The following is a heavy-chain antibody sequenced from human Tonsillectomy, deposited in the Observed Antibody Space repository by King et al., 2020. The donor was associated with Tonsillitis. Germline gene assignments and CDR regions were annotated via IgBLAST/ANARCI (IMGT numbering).Heavy chain of an antibody. CDR2: INPSGGST. V-gene: IGHV1-46*03. D-gene: IGHD3-3*01. CDR3: ARGEYYDFWSGPNWFDP. J-gene: IGHJ5*02. Sequence: QLVQSGAEVKKPGASVKVSCKASGYTFTSYYMHWVRQAPGQGLEWMGIINPSGGSTSYAQKFQGRVTMTRDTSTSTVYMELSSLRSEDTAVYYCARGEYYDFWSGPNWFDPWGQGTLVTVSS. CDR1: GYTFTSYY.